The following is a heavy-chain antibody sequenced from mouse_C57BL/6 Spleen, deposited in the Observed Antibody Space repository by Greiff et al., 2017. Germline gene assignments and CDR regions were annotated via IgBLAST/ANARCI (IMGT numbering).Heavy chain of an antibody. CDR3: AREEGDGYYYFDY. J-gene: IGHJ2*01. CDR1: GYSITSGYY. Sequence: VQLKESGPGLVKPSQSLSLTCSVTGYSITSGYYWNWIRQFPGNKLEWMGYICYHGSNNYNPSLKNRISITRDTSKNTFFLKLNSVTTEDTATYYCAREEGDGYYYFDYWGQGTTLTVSS. D-gene: IGHD2-3*01. V-gene: IGHV3-6*01. CDR2: ICYHGSN.